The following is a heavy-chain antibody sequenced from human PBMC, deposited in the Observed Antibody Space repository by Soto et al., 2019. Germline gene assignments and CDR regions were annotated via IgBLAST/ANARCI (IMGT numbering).Heavy chain of an antibody. V-gene: IGHV3-30-3*01. D-gene: IGHD6-13*01. CDR2: ISYDGSNK. CDR1: GFTFSSYA. Sequence: GGSLRLSCAASGFTFSSYAMHWVRQAPGKGLEWVAVISYDGSNKYYADSVKGRFTISRDNSKNTLYLQMNSLRAEDTAVYYCARDSRMIAAAGTVYWGQGTLVTVSS. CDR3: ARDSRMIAAAGTVY. J-gene: IGHJ4*02.